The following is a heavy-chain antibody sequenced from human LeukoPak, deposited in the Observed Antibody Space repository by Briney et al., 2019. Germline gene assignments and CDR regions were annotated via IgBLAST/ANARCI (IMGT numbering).Heavy chain of an antibody. J-gene: IGHJ4*02. D-gene: IGHD5-18*01. CDR1: GYTFTGHY. CDR2: INPNNDNT. V-gene: IGHV1-2*02. Sequence: ASVKVSCKTSGYTFTGHYLHWGRQAPGQGLEWMGWINPNNDNTYYAQKFRGRVTITRDTSISAAYMELSRLRTDDTAVYYCARDSGYTYHSDFWGQGALVTVSS. CDR3: ARDSGYTYHSDF.